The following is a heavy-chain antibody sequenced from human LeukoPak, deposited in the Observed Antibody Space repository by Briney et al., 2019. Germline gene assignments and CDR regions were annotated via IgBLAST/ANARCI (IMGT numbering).Heavy chain of an antibody. Sequence: GASVKVSCKASGYTFTSYGISWVRQAPGQGLEWMGWISAYNGNTNYAQKLQGRVTMTTDTSTSTAYMELRSLRSDDTAVYYCAREDIVVVPAAIPPHYYDYYYMDVWGKRTTVTVSS. V-gene: IGHV1-18*01. CDR3: AREDIVVVPAAIPPHYYDYYYMDV. J-gene: IGHJ6*03. CDR1: GYTFTSYG. D-gene: IGHD2-2*02. CDR2: ISAYNGNT.